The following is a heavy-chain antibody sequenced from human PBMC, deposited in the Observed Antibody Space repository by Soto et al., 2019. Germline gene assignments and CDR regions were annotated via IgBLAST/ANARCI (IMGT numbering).Heavy chain of an antibody. V-gene: IGHV3-15*01. CDR1: KVTAW. Sequence: EVQLVASGGGLVKPGGSLRLSCGASKVTAWMSWVRQAPGKGLEWVGRIKSKAVGETIDDAAPVQGRFTISRDDSKDIVYLEINSLKIEDTAVYSCGDLDGSYFGMDVWGQGTTVIVSS. D-gene: IGHD3-10*01. CDR2: IKSKAVGETI. J-gene: IGHJ6*02. CDR3: GDLDGSYFGMDV.